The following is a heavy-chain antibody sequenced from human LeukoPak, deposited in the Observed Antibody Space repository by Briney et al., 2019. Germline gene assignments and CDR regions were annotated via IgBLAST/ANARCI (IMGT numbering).Heavy chain of an antibody. CDR1: SGSFSGYY. CDR2: IYYSGST. Sequence: SETLSLTCAVYSGSFSGYYWSWIRQHPGKGLEWIGYIYYSGSTYYNPSLKSRLTISLDTSNNQFSLKLSSVTAADTAVYYCARGPVRDYSNYWGQGTLVTVSS. CDR3: ARGPVRDYSNY. V-gene: IGHV4-31*11. D-gene: IGHD4-11*01. J-gene: IGHJ4*02.